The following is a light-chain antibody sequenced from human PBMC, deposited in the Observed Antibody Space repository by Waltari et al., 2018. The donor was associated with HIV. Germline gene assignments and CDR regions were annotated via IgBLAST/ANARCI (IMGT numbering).Light chain of an antibody. J-gene: IGLJ1*01. CDR3: CSYGGVPILYV. CDR2: DVS. Sequence: QSALTQPASVSGSPGRSITISCTGTSTDVGAYNIVSWYPQHQNKAPKLIIYDVSKRPPWVSLRFSGSKSGNTASLRIVGLQPEDEAYYYCCSYGGVPILYVFGGGTTVTV. CDR1: STDVGAYNI. V-gene: IGLV2-23*02.